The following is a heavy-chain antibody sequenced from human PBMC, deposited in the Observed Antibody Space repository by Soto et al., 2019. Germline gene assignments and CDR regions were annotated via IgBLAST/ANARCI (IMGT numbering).Heavy chain of an antibody. D-gene: IGHD1-26*01. CDR2: ISYDGSSK. V-gene: IGHV3-30*18. CDR3: AKAVGPTQRGYFDS. Sequence: QVQLVESGGGVVQPGRSLRLSCAASGFTFSSFGMHWVRQAPGKGLEWVAVISYDGSSKYCADSVKGRFTISRDNSKNTLYLQMNSLRAEDTAVYYCAKAVGPTQRGYFDSWGQGTLVTVSS. J-gene: IGHJ4*02. CDR1: GFTFSSFG.